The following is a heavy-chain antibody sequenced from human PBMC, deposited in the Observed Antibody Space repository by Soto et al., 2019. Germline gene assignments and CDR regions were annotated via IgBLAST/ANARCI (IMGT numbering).Heavy chain of an antibody. V-gene: IGHV1-69*02. CDR2: IIPIFGIA. CDR1: GGTFSRYS. D-gene: IGHD5-12*01. J-gene: IGHJ5*02. CDR3: VQDGYNSNFDP. Sequence: GASVKVSCKASGGTFSRYSITWVRQAPGHGLEWIGRIIPIFGIASYAQKFQGRVTITADESTSTAYMELSSLRSEDTAVYYCVQDGYNSNFDPWGQGTLVTVSS.